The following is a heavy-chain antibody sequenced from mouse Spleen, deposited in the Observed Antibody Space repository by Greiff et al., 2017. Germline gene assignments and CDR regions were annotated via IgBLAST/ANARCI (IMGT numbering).Heavy chain of an antibody. D-gene: IGHD2-12*01. J-gene: IGHJ4*01. CDR2: IRLKSDNYAT. CDR3: TGSSYDDAMDY. CDR1: GFTFSNYW. Sequence: EVKLVESGGGLVQPGGSMKLSCVASGFTFSNYWMNWVRQSPEKGLEWVAQIRLKSDNYATHYAESVKGRFTISRDDSKSSVYLQMNNLRAEDTGIYYCTGSSYDDAMDYWGQGTSVTVSS. V-gene: IGHV6-3*01.